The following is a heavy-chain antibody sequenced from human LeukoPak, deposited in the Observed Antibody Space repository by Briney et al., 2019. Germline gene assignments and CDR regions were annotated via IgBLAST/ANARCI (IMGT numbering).Heavy chain of an antibody. CDR2: INPNSGGT. CDR3: ARSRSITMIVVVSNWFDT. Sequence: ASVKVSCKASGYTFTGYYMHWVRQAPGQGLEWMGRINPNSGGTNYAQKFQGRVTMTRDTSISTAYMELSRLRSDDTAVYYCARSRSITMIVVVSNWFDTWGQGTLVTVSS. J-gene: IGHJ5*02. V-gene: IGHV1-2*06. CDR1: GYTFTGYY. D-gene: IGHD3-22*01.